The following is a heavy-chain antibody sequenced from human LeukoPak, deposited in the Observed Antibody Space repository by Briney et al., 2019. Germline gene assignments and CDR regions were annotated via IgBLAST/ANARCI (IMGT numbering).Heavy chain of an antibody. CDR3: ARHGYGDYVGNWFDP. D-gene: IGHD4-17*01. CDR2: INHGGST. Sequence: SETLSLTCAVYGGSFSGYYWSWIRQPPGKGLEWIGEINHGGSTNYNPSLKSRVTMSVDTSKNRFSLKLNSVTAADTAVYFCARHGYGDYVGNWFDPWGQGTLVTVSS. J-gene: IGHJ5*02. V-gene: IGHV4-34*01. CDR1: GGSFSGYY.